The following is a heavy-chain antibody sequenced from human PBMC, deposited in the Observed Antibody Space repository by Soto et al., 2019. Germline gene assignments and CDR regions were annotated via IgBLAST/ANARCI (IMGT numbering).Heavy chain of an antibody. CDR2: MYNTGST. J-gene: IGHJ4*02. D-gene: IGHD3-10*01. V-gene: IGHV4-59*01. Sequence: SETLSLTCTVSGGSISRYYWSWIRQPPGKGLEWIGYMYNTGSTIYNPSLKSRVTISVDTSKNQFSLKLNSVTAADTAVYYCARAPRGNYGYPLYFDYWGQGTLVTVSS. CDR3: ARAPRGNYGYPLYFDY. CDR1: GGSISRYY.